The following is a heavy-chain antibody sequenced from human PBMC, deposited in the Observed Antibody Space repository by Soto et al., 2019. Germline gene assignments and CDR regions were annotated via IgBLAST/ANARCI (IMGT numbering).Heavy chain of an antibody. CDR1: GFIFSSYS. J-gene: IGHJ4*02. Sequence: EVQLVESGGGLVKPGGSLRLSCAATGFIFSSYSMIWVRQTPGKGLEWVSSISSSSSDIDYADSVKGRFTISRDNAKNSLYLQMNSLRAEDTAVYYCARVGIYSGGYWFDYWGQGTLVTVSS. CDR2: ISSSSSDI. CDR3: ARVGIYSGGYWFDY. D-gene: IGHD2-21*01. V-gene: IGHV3-21*01.